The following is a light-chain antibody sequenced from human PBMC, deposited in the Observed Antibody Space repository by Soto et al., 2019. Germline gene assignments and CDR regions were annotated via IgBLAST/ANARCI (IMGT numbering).Light chain of an antibody. J-gene: IGKJ5*01. V-gene: IGKV3-11*01. Sequence: EIVLTQSPATLSLSPGVRATLSCRASQSVSTYLAWYQQKPGQAPRLLIYDASNWATGVPARFSGSGSGTDFTLTISSLEPEDFAVYYCQQRYNWITFGQGTRLEIK. CDR2: DAS. CDR3: QQRYNWIT. CDR1: QSVSTY.